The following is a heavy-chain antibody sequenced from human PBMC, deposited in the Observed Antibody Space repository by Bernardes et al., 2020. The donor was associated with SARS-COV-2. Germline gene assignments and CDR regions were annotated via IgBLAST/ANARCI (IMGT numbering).Heavy chain of an antibody. D-gene: IGHD2-8*02. J-gene: IGHJ4*02. CDR1: GFTFNRYW. V-gene: IGHV3-74*01. CDR2: LNEDGTIT. Sequence: GGSLRLSCVVSGFTFNRYWMPWVRQAPGKGLEWVSRLNEDGTITTYADSVKGRFTISRDNAKSTLYLQMHSLGAEDTATYYCVRDLAGARGSWGQGTLVTVSS. CDR3: VRDLAGARGS.